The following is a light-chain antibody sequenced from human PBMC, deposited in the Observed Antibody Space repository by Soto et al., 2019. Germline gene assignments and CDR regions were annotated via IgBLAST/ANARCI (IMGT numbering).Light chain of an antibody. J-gene: IGLJ1*01. V-gene: IGLV1-40*01. Sequence: QSVLTQPPSVSGAPGQRVTISCTGSSPNIGAGYDVHWYQQLPGTAPKLLIYGNSNRPSGVPVRFSGSKSGTSASLTVSGLQAEDEADYCCSSYAGGNNPFVFGTGTKVTVL. CDR1: SPNIGAGYD. CDR3: SSYAGGNNPFV. CDR2: GNS.